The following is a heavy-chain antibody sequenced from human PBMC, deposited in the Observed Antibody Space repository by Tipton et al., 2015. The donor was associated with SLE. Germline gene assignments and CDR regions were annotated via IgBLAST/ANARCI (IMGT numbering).Heavy chain of an antibody. V-gene: IGHV4-39*07. Sequence: GLVKPSETLSLTCSVSGDSLSSNNYYWGWIRESPAQGLEWIGTIHYAGGTYYNPSLKHRLTISVDTSENHFSLNLNSLTAADTAVYFCERQIGYYDGTPFPPWSFELWGRGTQVTVSS. D-gene: IGHD3-16*01. CDR3: ERQIGYYDGTPFPPWSFEL. CDR1: GDSLSSNNYY. J-gene: IGHJ2*01. CDR2: IHYAGGT.